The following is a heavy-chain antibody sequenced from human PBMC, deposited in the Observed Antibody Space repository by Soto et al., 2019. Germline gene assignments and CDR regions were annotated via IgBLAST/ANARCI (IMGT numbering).Heavy chain of an antibody. CDR1: GFTFSSYA. CDR3: AKNRRGYDFWSGPPDAFDI. V-gene: IGHV3-23*01. CDR2: ISGSGGST. Sequence: PGGSLRLSCAASGFTFSSYAMSWVRQAPGKGLEWVSAISGSGGSTYYADSVKGRFTISRDNSKNTLYLQMNSLRAGDTAVYYCAKNRRGYDFWSGPPDAFDIWGQGTMVTVSS. J-gene: IGHJ3*02. D-gene: IGHD3-3*01.